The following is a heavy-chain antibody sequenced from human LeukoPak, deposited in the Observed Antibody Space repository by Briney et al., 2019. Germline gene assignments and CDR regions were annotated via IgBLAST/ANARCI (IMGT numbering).Heavy chain of an antibody. CDR3: AKRGPIVGATSGARYYFDY. CDR2: IRGRGGST. D-gene: IGHD1-26*01. V-gene: IGHV3-23*01. CDR1: GFTFSSYA. Sequence: GGSLRLSCAASGFTFSSYAISGVRQAPGKGLEWVSPIRGRGGSTFYADSVKGRFTISRDNSKNTLYLQMNSLRAEDTAVYYCAKRGPIVGATSGARYYFDYWGQGTLVTVSS. J-gene: IGHJ4*02.